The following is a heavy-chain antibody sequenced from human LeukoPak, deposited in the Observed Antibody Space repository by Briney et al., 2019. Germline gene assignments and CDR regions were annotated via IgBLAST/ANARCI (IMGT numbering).Heavy chain of an antibody. CDR3: ARTDPGGAYYDFWSGYYPFDY. CDR1: SGSISSYY. Sequence: SETLPLTCTVSSGSISSYYWSWIRQPAGKGLEWIGRIYTSGSTNYNPSLKSRVTMSVDTSKNQFSLKLSSVTAADTAVYYCARTDPGGAYYDFWSGYYPFDYWGQGTLVTVSS. V-gene: IGHV4-4*07. CDR2: IYTSGST. J-gene: IGHJ4*02. D-gene: IGHD3-3*01.